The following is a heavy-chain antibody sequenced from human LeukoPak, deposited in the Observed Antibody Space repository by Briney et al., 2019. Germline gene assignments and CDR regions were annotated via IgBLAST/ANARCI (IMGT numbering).Heavy chain of an antibody. Sequence: SETLSLTCAVYSGSFSGYYWSWIRQPPGKGLEWIGEINHSGSTNYNPSLKSRVTISVDTSKNQFSLKLSSVTAADTAVYYCARVRTSYYYGSGSLEDYWGQGTLVTVSS. J-gene: IGHJ4*02. V-gene: IGHV4-34*01. D-gene: IGHD3-10*01. CDR1: SGSFSGYY. CDR3: ARVRTSYYYGSGSLEDY. CDR2: INHSGST.